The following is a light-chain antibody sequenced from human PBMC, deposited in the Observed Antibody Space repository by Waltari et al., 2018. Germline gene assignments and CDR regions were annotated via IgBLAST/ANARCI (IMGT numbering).Light chain of an antibody. V-gene: IGKV1-5*03. CDR1: QSISNY. CDR2: KSS. Sequence: DIQMTQSPSTLSASVGETITITCRASQSISNYLAWSQQKPGKPPKLLIYKSSSPGSGVPSRFSGSGSGTEFTLTISSLQPDDFATYYCQQYNTYSSFGQGTKLEIK. CDR3: QQYNTYSS. J-gene: IGKJ2*03.